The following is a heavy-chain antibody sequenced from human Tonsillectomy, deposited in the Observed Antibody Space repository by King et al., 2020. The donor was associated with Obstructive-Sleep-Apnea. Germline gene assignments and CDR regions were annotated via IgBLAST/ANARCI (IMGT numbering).Heavy chain of an antibody. D-gene: IGHD2-21*02. CDR3: ARSYCGGDCYPDF. CDR1: GGSFSSYY. V-gene: IGHV4-4*08. J-gene: IGHJ4*02. Sequence: VQLQESGPGLVKPSETLSLTCTVSGGSFSSYYWSWIRQPPGKGLEWIGYIYTSGSTNYNPSLKSRVIISVDTSRNQFSLKLRSVTAADTAVYYCARSYCGGDCYPDFCGQGTLVTVSS. CDR2: IYTSGST.